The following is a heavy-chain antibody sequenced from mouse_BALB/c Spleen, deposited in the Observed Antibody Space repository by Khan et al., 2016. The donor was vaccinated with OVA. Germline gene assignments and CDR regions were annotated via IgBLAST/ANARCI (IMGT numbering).Heavy chain of an antibody. CDR1: GFSLTGFG. J-gene: IGHJ3*01. CDR2: IWGDGST. V-gene: IGHV2-6-7*01. Sequence: VELVESGPGLVAPSQSLSITCTVSGFSLTGFGINWVRQPPGKGQEWLGMIWGDGSTDYNSALKSRLSISKDNSKSQVFLKMNSLQDDDTARYYCARELRLGGFAYWGQGTLVTVSA. D-gene: IGHD1-2*01. CDR3: ARELRLGGFAY.